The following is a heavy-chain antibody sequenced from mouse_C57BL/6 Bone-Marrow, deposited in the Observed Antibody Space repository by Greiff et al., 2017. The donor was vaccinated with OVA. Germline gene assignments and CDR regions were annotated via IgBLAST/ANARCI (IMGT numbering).Heavy chain of an antibody. CDR3: ARDAWTTDWYFDV. D-gene: IGHD1-1*01. CDR2: SRNKANDYTT. Sequence: EVHLVESGGGLVQSGRSLRLSCATSGFTFSDFYMEWVRQAPGKGLEWIAASRNKANDYTTEYSASVKGRFIVSRDTSQSILYLQMNALRAEDTAIYYCARDAWTTDWYFDVWGTGTTVTVSS. CDR1: GFTFSDFY. J-gene: IGHJ1*03. V-gene: IGHV7-1*01.